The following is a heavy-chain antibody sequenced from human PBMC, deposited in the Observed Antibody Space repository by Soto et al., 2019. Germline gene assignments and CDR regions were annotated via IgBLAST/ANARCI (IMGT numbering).Heavy chain of an antibody. CDR2: VNSDGSGT. Sequence: GGSLRLSCVASGFSFRSYWMHWVRQAPGKGLVWVSRVNSDGSGTSYADSVEGRLTISRDNAKNTLYLQMNSLRAEDTAVYYCTRANGPADIGHLHYGMDIWYQGTTLTVFS. CDR3: TRANGPADIGHLHYGMDI. D-gene: IGHD5-12*01. J-gene: IGHJ6*02. CDR1: GFSFRSYW. V-gene: IGHV3-74*01.